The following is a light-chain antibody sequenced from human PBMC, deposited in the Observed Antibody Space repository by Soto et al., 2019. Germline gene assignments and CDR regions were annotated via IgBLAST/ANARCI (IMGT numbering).Light chain of an antibody. V-gene: IGKV3-20*01. Sequence: ENVLTQSPDTLSLSPGQSVTISCKASQSVTSNYVAWYQQRPGQAPRLLIYGVYKRATSIPDRFTGRGSGTDFTLTITRLEPEDFAVYFCQQYGNSPRTFGQGTKVDIK. CDR1: QSVTSNY. J-gene: IGKJ1*01. CDR3: QQYGNSPRT. CDR2: GVY.